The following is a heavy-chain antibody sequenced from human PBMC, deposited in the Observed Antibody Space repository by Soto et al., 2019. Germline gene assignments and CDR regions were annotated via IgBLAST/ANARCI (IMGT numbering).Heavy chain of an antibody. V-gene: IGHV3-23*01. Sequence: GGSLRLSCAASGFTFSSYAMSWVRQAPGKGLEWVSAISGSGGSTYYRDSVKGRFNISRDNSKDTLYLQMNSLRAEDTAVYYCAKDRDSSSWYGVNWFDPWGQGTLVNVSS. CDR3: AKDRDSSSWYGVNWFDP. D-gene: IGHD6-13*01. CDR1: GFTFSSYA. J-gene: IGHJ5*02. CDR2: ISGSGGST.